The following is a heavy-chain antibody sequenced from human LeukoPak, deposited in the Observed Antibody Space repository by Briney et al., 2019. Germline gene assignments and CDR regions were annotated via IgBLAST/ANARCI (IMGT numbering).Heavy chain of an antibody. D-gene: IGHD3-16*01. CDR1: GYTFTSHG. J-gene: IGHJ4*02. CDR2: ISGYNGNS. CDR3: ARDNPRGTFYFDY. V-gene: IGHV1-18*01. Sequence: ASVTVSCKTSGYTFTSHGISWVRLAPGQGVEWMGWISGYNGNSNYAQMFQGRVTLTADTSTGTAYMEVRSLTADDTALYYCARDNPRGTFYFDYWGQGTLVTVSS.